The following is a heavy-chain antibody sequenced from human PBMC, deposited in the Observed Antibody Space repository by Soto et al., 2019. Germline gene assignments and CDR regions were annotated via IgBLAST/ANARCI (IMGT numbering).Heavy chain of an antibody. J-gene: IGHJ3*02. Sequence: LRLSCAASGFTSNNYAMHWVRQAPGKGLERVAVISYDGSNKYYADSVKGRFTISRDNSKNTLYLQMNSLRAEDTAVYYCAKGAPDYDSSGYALDDAFDIWGQGTMVTVSS. D-gene: IGHD3-22*01. CDR2: ISYDGSNK. V-gene: IGHV3-30*18. CDR1: GFTSNNYA. CDR3: AKGAPDYDSSGYALDDAFDI.